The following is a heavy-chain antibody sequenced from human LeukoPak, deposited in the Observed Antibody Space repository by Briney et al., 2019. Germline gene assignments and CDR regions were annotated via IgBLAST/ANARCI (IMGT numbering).Heavy chain of an antibody. J-gene: IGHJ4*02. CDR1: GFTFDDYA. Sequence: GGSLRLSCAASGFTFDDYAMHWVRQAPGKGLEWVSGISWNSGSIGYVDSVKGRFTISRDNAKNSLYLQMNSLRAEDTAVYYCARFSHSSWYVDYWGQGTLVTVSS. D-gene: IGHD6-13*01. V-gene: IGHV3-9*01. CDR2: ISWNSGSI. CDR3: ARFSHSSWYVDY.